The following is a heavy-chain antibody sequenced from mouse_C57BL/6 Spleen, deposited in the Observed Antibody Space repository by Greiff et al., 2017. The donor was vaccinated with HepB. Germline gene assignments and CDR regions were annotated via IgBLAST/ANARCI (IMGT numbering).Heavy chain of an antibody. CDR3: ARGRDPFAY. V-gene: IGHV5-12*01. J-gene: IGHJ3*01. CDR1: GFTFSDYY. CDR2: ISNGGGST. Sequence: EVHLVESGGGLVQPGGSLKLSCAASGFTFSDYYMYWVRQTPEKRLEWVAYISNGGGSTYYPDTVKGRFTISRDNAKNTLYLQMSRLKSEDTAMYYCARGRDPFAYWGQGTLVTVSA.